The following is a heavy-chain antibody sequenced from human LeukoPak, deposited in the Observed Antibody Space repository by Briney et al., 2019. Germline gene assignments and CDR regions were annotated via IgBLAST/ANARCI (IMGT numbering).Heavy chain of an antibody. CDR2: IYSGGST. Sequence: PGGSLRLSCAASGFTVSSNYMSWVRQAPGKGLEWVSVIYSGGSTYYADSVKGRFTISRDNSKNTLYLQMNSLRAEDTAVYYCARDSHDYDSSGAYDYWGQGTLVTVSS. CDR3: ARDSHDYDSSGAYDY. D-gene: IGHD3-22*01. J-gene: IGHJ4*02. V-gene: IGHV3-53*01. CDR1: GFTVSSNY.